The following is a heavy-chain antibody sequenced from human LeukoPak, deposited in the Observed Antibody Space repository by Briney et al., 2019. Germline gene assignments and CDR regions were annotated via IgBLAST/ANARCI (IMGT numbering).Heavy chain of an antibody. CDR1: EFTFSNYW. V-gene: IGHV3-74*01. J-gene: IGHJ2*01. D-gene: IGHD1-14*01. CDR3: ARANPADFDL. CDR2: IRYDGIVT. Sequence: GGSLRLSCVASEFTFSNYWIHWVRQPPGKGLVWVSRIRYDGIVTNYADSVEGRFTISRDNAKNTVHLQMNSLRDDDTAVYYCARANPADFDLWGRGSLVTVSS.